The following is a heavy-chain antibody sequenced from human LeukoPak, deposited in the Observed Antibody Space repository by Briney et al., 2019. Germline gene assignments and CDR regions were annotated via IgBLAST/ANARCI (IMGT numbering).Heavy chain of an antibody. CDR3: ARGSSSTVVAAEYFQH. CDR1: GGSISSYY. V-gene: IGHV4-59*01. Sequence: PSETLSLTCTVSGGSISSYYWSWIRQPPGKGLEWIGYIYYSGSTNYNPSLKSQVTISVGTSKNQFSLKLSSVTAADTAVYYCARGSSSTVVAAEYFQHWGQGTLVTVSS. CDR2: IYYSGST. J-gene: IGHJ1*01. D-gene: IGHD4-23*01.